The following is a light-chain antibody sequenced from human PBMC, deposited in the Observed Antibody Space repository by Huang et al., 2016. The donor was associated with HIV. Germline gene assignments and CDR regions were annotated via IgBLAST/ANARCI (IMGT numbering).Light chain of an antibody. CDR2: GAS. J-gene: IGKJ1*01. Sequence: EIVLTQSPGTLSLSPGERATLSCRASQTVSTNYLAWYQQKPGQAPMLLIFGASSRATGIPDRFSGSGSGTDFTLTISRLEPEDFAVYYCQQYGTSPWAFGQGTKVEIK. CDR3: QQYGTSPWA. CDR1: QTVSTNY. V-gene: IGKV3-20*01.